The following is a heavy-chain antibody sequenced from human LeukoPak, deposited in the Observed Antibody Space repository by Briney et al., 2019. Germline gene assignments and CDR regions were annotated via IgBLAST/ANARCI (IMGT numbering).Heavy chain of an antibody. CDR3: ARGGAARLHFQN. CDR1: GGSISSGGYY. CDR2: IYYSGST. V-gene: IGHV4-31*03. J-gene: IGHJ1*01. D-gene: IGHD6-6*01. Sequence: SETLSLTCTVSGGSISSGGYYWSWIRQHPGKGLEWIGYIYYSGSTYYNPSLKSRVTISVDTSKNQFSLKLSSVTAADTAVYYCARGGAARLHFQNWGQGTLVTVSS.